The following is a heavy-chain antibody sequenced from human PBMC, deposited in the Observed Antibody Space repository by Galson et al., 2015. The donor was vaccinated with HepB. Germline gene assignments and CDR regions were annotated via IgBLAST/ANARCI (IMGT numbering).Heavy chain of an antibody. Sequence: SVKVSCKASGYTFTSYAMHWVRQAPGQRLEWMGWINAGNGNTKYSQKFQGRVTITRDTSASTAYMELSSLRSEDTAVYYCARDWVEYSGSANFDYWGQGTLVTVSS. D-gene: IGHD1-26*01. J-gene: IGHJ4*02. CDR2: INAGNGNT. V-gene: IGHV1-3*01. CDR3: ARDWVEYSGSANFDY. CDR1: GYTFTSYA.